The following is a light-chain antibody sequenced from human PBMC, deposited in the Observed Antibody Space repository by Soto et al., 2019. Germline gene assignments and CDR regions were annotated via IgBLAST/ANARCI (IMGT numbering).Light chain of an antibody. V-gene: IGKV1-39*01. J-gene: IGKJ2*01. CDR2: AAS. Sequence: DIQMNQSPSSLSASVGDRVTITCRASQSISSYLNWYQQKPGKAPKLLIYAASSLQRGVPSRFSGSRSGTDFTPTISSLQPEDFATYDWQQSYSTPPFTFGQGTKLEIK. CDR3: QQSYSTPPFT. CDR1: QSISSY.